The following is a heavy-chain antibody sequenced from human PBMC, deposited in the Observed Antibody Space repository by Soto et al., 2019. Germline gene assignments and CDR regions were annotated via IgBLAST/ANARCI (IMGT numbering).Heavy chain of an antibody. CDR2: IIPFFGTP. CDR1: GGTFSSYA. J-gene: IGHJ4*02. Sequence: QVQLVQSGAEVKKPGSSVKVSCKASGGTFSSYAISWVRQAPGQGLEWMGGIIPFFGTPNYAQKFQGRVTITADESTSTAYMELSSLRSEDTAVYYGAARRYCSGGICPDYFDYWGQGTLVTVSS. V-gene: IGHV1-69*01. D-gene: IGHD2-15*01. CDR3: AARRYCSGGICPDYFDY.